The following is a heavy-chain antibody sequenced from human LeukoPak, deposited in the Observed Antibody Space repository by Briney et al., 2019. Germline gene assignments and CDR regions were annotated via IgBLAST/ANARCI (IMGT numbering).Heavy chain of an antibody. D-gene: IGHD3-9*01. CDR1: GYTFTSYG. CDR2: ISTYNGNT. J-gene: IGHJ6*03. Sequence: ASAKVSCKASGYTFTSYGISWVRQAPGQGLEWMGWISTYNGNTNYAQKLQGRVTMTTDTSTSTAYMELRSLRSDDTAVYYCARDGYYDILTGYYTGYYYYMDAWGKGTTVTVSS. CDR3: ARDGYYDILTGYYTGYYYYMDA. V-gene: IGHV1-18*01.